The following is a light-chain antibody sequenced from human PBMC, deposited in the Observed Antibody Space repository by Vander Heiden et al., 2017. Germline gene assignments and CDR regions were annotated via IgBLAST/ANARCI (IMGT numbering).Light chain of an antibody. V-gene: IGKV2-28*01. CDR2: WGS. CDR1: QSLLHSNGFHY. J-gene: IGKJ4*01. Sequence: DLVMTQSPLSLPVSPGESASIPCRSSQSLLHSNGFHYLDWYLQKPGQSPQLLIYWGSNRASGVPGRFSGSGSGTDFTLKISRVEADDVGIYYCRQCLQTPLTFGEGTKVEIK. CDR3: RQCLQTPLT.